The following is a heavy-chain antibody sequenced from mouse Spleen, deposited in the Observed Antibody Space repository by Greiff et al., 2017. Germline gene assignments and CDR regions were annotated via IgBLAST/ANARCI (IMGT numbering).Heavy chain of an antibody. Sequence: VQLQESGAELARPGASVKMSCKASGYTFTSYTMHWVKQRPGQGLEWIGYINPSSGYTNYNQKFKDKATLTADKSSSTAYMQLTSLTSEDSAVYYCARLSTTVGFDYWGQGTTLTVSS. CDR1: GYTFTSYT. V-gene: IGHV1-4*01. J-gene: IGHJ2*01. CDR3: ARLSTTVGFDY. CDR2: INPSSGYT. D-gene: IGHD1-1*01.